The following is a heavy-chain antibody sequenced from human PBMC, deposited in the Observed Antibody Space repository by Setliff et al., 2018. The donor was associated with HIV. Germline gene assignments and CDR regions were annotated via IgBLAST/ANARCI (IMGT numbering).Heavy chain of an antibody. V-gene: IGHV4-38-2*02. D-gene: IGHD1-7*01. Sequence: SETLSLTCTVSGYFISSGYYWGWIRQPRGKGLEWIGNIYRSGSTYYNPSLKSRVTISVDKSKNQFSLKLSSVTAADTAVYYRGREGEGELPGYWGQGTLVTVSS. J-gene: IGHJ4*02. CDR3: GREGEGELPGY. CDR2: IYRSGST. CDR1: GYFISSGYY.